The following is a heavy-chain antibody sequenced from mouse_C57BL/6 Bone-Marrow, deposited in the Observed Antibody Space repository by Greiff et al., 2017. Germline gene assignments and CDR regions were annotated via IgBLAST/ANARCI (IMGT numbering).Heavy chain of an antibody. CDR2: ISSGGSYT. D-gene: IGHD2-12*01. CDR1: GFTFSSSG. CDR3: ARRELVSFDY. V-gene: IGHV5-6*02. Sequence: EVKLMESGGDLVKPGGSLKLSCAASGFTFSSSGMSWVRQTPDKRLEWVATISSGGSYTYSPDSVKGRFTISRDNAKNTLYLQMSSLKSEDTAMYYCARRELVSFDYWGQGTTHTVSS. J-gene: IGHJ2*01.